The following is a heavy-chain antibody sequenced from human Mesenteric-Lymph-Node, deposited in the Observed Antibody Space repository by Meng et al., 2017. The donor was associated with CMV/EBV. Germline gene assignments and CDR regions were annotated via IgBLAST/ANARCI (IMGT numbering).Heavy chain of an antibody. V-gene: IGHV3-7*01. J-gene: IGHJ4*02. CDR3: ARYIRISGVTGSGLDN. CDR2: IKQDGSEK. CDR1: GFTFSDHW. Sequence: GGSLRLSCVASGFTFSDHWMTWVRQAPGKGLEWVAKIKQDGSEKNYVDSVKGRFTISRDNAQNSVYLHLSSPSAEDTAVYFCARYIRISGVTGSGLDNWGQGTLVTVSS. D-gene: IGHD3-3*01.